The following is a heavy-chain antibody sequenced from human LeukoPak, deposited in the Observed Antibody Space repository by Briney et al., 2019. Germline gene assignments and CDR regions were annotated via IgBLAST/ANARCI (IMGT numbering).Heavy chain of an antibody. D-gene: IGHD3-9*01. V-gene: IGHV3-21*01. Sequence: GGSLRLSCAASGFTFSSYSMNWVRQAPGKGLEWVSSISSSSSYIYYADSVKGRFTISRDNAKNSLYLQMNSLRAEDTAVYYCARDGDYDILTGYYSHFDYWGQGTLVTVSS. CDR1: GFTFSSYS. CDR3: ARDGDYDILTGYYSHFDY. J-gene: IGHJ4*02. CDR2: ISSSSSYI.